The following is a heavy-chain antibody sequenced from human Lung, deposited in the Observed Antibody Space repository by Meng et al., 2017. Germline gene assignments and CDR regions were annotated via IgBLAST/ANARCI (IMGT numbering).Heavy chain of an antibody. CDR2: INPNSGGT. CDR3: AKALGWGSSPDY. D-gene: IGHD2-21*01. CDR1: GYTFTAYY. Sequence: QVQLVQSGADVKKPGASVKVSCQASGYTFTAYYIHWLRQAPGQGLEWMGRINPNSGGTNFAQKFQGRVIMTRDTSISTAYMELSSLGFDDTAVYYCAKALGWGSSPDYWGQGILVTVSS. J-gene: IGHJ4*02. V-gene: IGHV1-2*06.